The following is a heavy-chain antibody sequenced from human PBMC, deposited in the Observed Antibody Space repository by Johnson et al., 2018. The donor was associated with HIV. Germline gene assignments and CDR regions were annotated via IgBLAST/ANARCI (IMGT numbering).Heavy chain of an antibody. CDR2: IKQDGSEK. CDR1: GFTFSSYW. V-gene: IGHV3-7*03. D-gene: IGHD1-26*01. Sequence: VQLVESGGGVVQPGRSLRLSCAASGFTFSSYWMSWVRQTPGKGLEWVANIKQDGSEKYYVDSVKGRFTISRDNAKNSLYLQMNSLRIEDTAFYYCAKESKWELRTPHSFDMWGQGTMVTVSS. J-gene: IGHJ3*02. CDR3: AKESKWELRTPHSFDM.